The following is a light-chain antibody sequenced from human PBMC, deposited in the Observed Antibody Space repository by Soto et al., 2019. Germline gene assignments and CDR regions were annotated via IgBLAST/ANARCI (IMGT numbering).Light chain of an antibody. CDR2: GAS. V-gene: IGKV3-20*01. J-gene: IGKJ2*01. CDR3: QLYGASPKYT. Sequence: DIVLTQSPGTLSLSPGQRDPLSCRARQSVSSSSLAWYQQRPGQAPRLLIYGASRRATGIPDRFSGSGSGTDFTLTISRLEPEDFAVYYCQLYGASPKYTFGQGTKVDIK. CDR1: QSVSSSS.